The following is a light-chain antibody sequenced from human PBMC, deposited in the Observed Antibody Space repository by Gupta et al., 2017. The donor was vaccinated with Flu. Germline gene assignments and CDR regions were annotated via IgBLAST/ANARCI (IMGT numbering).Light chain of an antibody. V-gene: IGKV4-1*01. CDR3: QPYMRTPPT. J-gene: IGKJ5*01. CDR2: WAS. Sequence: SLGERATIHCKPRQSILHRFNNKEYVAWYPQKPGQPPKLPLYWASTRESGVPDRFSGRGSGTDCTLTISSLKPDDVGIYYCQPYMRTPPTFGQGTRLE. CDR1: QSILHRFNNKEY.